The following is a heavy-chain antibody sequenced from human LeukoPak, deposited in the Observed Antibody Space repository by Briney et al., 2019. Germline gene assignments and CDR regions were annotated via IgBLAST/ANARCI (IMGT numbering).Heavy chain of an antibody. J-gene: IGHJ4*02. V-gene: IGHV4-59*08. CDR3: ASLRGFYYDC. CDR1: GGSISSYY. D-gene: IGHD5-12*01. Sequence: PSETLSLACTVSGGSISSYYWSWIRQPPGEGLEWIGYIYYSGSTNYNPSLKSRVTISVDTSKNEFSLKLSSVTAADTAVYYCASLRGFYYDCWLQGRQVTV. CDR2: IYYSGST.